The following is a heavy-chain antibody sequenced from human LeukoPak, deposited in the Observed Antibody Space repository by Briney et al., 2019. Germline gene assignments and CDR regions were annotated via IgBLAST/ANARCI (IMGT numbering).Heavy chain of an antibody. CDR3: LGERHYDPAPAFDI. Sequence: ASVKVSCXVSGYTLTELSMHWVRQAPGKGLEWMGGFDPEDGETIYAQKFQGRVTMTEDTSTDTAYMELSSLRSEDTAVYYCLGERHYDPAPAFDIWGQGTMVTVSS. CDR2: FDPEDGET. D-gene: IGHD3-22*01. V-gene: IGHV1-24*01. CDR1: GYTLTELS. J-gene: IGHJ3*02.